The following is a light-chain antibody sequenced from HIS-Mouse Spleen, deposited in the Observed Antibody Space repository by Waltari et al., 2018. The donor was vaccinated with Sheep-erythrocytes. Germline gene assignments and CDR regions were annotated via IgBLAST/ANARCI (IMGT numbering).Light chain of an antibody. CDR1: QSLLHSNGYNY. J-gene: IGKJ3*01. CDR3: MQALQTPFT. CDR2: LGS. Sequence: DIVMIRTPLSLPVTPGEPASISCRSSQSLLHSNGYNYLDWYLQKPWQSPQLLIYLGSNRASGVPDRFSGSGSGTDFTLKISRVEAEDVGVYYCMQALQTPFTFGPGTKVDIK. V-gene: IGKV2-28*01.